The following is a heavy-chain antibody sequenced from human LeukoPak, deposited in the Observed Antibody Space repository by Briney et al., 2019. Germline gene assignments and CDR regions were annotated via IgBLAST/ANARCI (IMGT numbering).Heavy chain of an antibody. CDR3: ARRTTSLWFDP. J-gene: IGHJ5*02. CDR1: GASISSSTYF. D-gene: IGHD1-14*01. CDR2: IYYRGST. Sequence: SETLSLTCTVSGASISSSTYFWGWIRQPPGKGLEWIGSIYYRGSTYYNPSLKSRATISVDTSKNQFSLNLRSVTAADTAVYYCARRTTSLWFDPWGQGTLVSVSS. V-gene: IGHV4-39*01.